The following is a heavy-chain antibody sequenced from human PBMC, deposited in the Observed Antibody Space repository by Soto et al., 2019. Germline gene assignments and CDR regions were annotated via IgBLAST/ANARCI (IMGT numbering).Heavy chain of an antibody. CDR2: IIPIFGTA. V-gene: IGHV1-69*06. CDR1: AGTFSSYA. D-gene: IGHD2-15*01. J-gene: IGHJ6*02. CDR3: ARESGAYCSGGSCYSYYYYYGMDV. Sequence: ASLKVSCKASAGTFSSYAISGVRQAPGQGLEWMGGIIPIFGTANYAQKFQGRVTITADKSTSTAYMELSSLRSEDTAVYCCARESGAYCSGGSCYSYYYYYGMDVWGQGTTVTVSS.